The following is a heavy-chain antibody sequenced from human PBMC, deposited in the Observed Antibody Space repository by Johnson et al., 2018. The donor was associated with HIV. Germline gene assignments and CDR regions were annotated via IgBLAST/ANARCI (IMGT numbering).Heavy chain of an antibody. V-gene: IGHV3-7*01. Sequence: VQLVESGGGVVQPGGSLRLSCAASGFTFSSYWMSWVRQAPGKGLECVANIKQDGSEKYYVDSVKGRFTISRDNAKNSLYRQMNSRRAEDTAVYYCAREGMAVAGAFDIWGQGTMVTVSS. CDR1: GFTFSSYW. D-gene: IGHD6-19*01. J-gene: IGHJ3*02. CDR2: IKQDGSEK. CDR3: AREGMAVAGAFDI.